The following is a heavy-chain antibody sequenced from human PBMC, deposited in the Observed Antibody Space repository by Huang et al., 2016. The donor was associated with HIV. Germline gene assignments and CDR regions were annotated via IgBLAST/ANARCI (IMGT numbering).Heavy chain of an antibody. J-gene: IGHJ4*02. CDR3: AMGYRPFDF. CDR2: ISSTASAK. D-gene: IGHD5-18*01. CDR1: GFTFSRYS. Sequence: EVHLVESGGGLVQPGGSLRLSCAASGFTFSRYSRNWVRQTPVKWMEWDVYISSTASAKYYADSVKDRFTISRDNANNSLYLQMNSLMAEDAGVYFCAMGYRPFDFWGQGTLVTVSS. V-gene: IGHV3-48*01.